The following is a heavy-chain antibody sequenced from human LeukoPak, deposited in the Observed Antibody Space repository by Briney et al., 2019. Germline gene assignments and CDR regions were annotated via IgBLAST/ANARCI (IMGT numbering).Heavy chain of an antibody. CDR3: VRRRTDGYTYYFDY. Sequence: SETLSLTCTVSGGSIISSGYFWGWIRLPPGKGLEWIGSIYYSESTYYNPSLKSRVTISVDTSKNQFSLKLSSVTAADTAVYYCVRRRTDGYTYYFDYWGLGTLVTVSS. CDR2: IYYSEST. D-gene: IGHD5-24*01. J-gene: IGHJ4*02. V-gene: IGHV4-39*01. CDR1: GGSIISSGYF.